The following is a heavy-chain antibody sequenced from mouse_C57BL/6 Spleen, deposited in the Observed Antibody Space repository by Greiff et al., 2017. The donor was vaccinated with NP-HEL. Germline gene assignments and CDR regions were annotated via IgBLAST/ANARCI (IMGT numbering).Heavy chain of an antibody. CDR1: GYAFNSSW. CDR3: ALYDYDY. D-gene: IGHD2-4*01. Sequence: QVQLKESGPELVKPGASVKISCKASGYAFNSSWMNWVKQRPGKGLEWIGRIYPGDGDTNYNGKFKGKATLTADKSSSTAYMQLSSLTSEDSAVYFCALYDYDYWGQGTTLTVSS. CDR2: IYPGDGDT. V-gene: IGHV1-82*01. J-gene: IGHJ2*01.